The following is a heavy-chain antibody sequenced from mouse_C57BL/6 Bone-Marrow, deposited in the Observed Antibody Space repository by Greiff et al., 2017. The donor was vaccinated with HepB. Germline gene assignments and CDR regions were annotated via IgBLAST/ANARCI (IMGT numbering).Heavy chain of an antibody. CDR3: ARQKEFAY. V-gene: IGHV5-17*01. J-gene: IGHJ3*01. Sequence: EVQRVESGGGLVKPGGSLKLSCAASGFTFSDYGMHWVRQAPEKGLEWVAYISSGSSTIYYADTVKGRFTISRDNAKNTLSLQMTSLRSEDTAMYYCARQKEFAYWGQGTLVTVSA. CDR2: ISSGSSTI. CDR1: GFTFSDYG.